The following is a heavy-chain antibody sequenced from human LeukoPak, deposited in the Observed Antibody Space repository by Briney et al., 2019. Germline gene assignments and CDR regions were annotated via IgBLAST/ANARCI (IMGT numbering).Heavy chain of an antibody. CDR2: ITLSRTTI. Sequence: PGGSLRLSCAASGFTFSNYNMHWVRQAPGKGLEWISYITLSRTTIYYADSVKGRFTISRDNAKNSLYLQMNSLRAEDTAMYFCARETPYSSSWTDFAYWGQGTLVTVSS. CDR3: ARETPYSSSWTDFAY. J-gene: IGHJ4*02. CDR1: GFTFSNYN. D-gene: IGHD6-13*01. V-gene: IGHV3-48*01.